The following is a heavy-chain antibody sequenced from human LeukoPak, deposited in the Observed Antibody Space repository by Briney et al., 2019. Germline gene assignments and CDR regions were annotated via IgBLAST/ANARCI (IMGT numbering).Heavy chain of an antibody. V-gene: IGHV1-18*01. CDR2: ISAYNGNT. Sequence: ASVKVSCKASGYTFTSYGISWVRQAPGQGLEWMGWISAYNGNTNYAQKLQGRVTMTTDTSTSTAYMELRSLRSDDTAVYYCARDLHYYGSGSYSYWFDPWAREPWSPSPQ. D-gene: IGHD3-10*01. CDR1: GYTFTSYG. CDR3: ARDLHYYGSGSYSYWFDP. J-gene: IGHJ5*02.